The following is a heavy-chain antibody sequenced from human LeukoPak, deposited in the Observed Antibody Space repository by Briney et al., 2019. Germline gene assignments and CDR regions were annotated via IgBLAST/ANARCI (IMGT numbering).Heavy chain of an antibody. Sequence: SETLSLTCAVYGGSFSGYYWSWIRQPPGKGLEWIGEINRSGSTNYNPSLKSRVTISVDTSKNQFSLKLSSVTAADTAVYYCARRSITMVRGAFDIWGQGTMVTVSS. CDR2: INRSGST. V-gene: IGHV4-34*01. J-gene: IGHJ3*02. CDR3: ARRSITMVRGAFDI. CDR1: GGSFSGYY. D-gene: IGHD3-10*01.